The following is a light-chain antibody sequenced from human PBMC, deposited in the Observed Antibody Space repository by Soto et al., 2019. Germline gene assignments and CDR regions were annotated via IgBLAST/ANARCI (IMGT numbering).Light chain of an antibody. V-gene: IGLV1-51*01. CDR2: DNN. CDR1: SSNIGNNY. Sequence: QSVLTQPPSVSAAPGQKVTISCSGSSSNIGNNYVSWYQQLPGTAPKLLIYDNNKRPSGIPDRFSGSKSGTSATLGITGLQTGDEADYYCGTWDSSLSADVVFGGGTEVTVL. J-gene: IGLJ2*01. CDR3: GTWDSSLSADVV.